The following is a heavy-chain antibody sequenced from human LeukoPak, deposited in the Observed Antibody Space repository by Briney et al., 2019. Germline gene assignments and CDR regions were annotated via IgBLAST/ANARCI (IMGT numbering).Heavy chain of an antibody. V-gene: IGHV3-33*01. CDR1: GFIFSNYG. D-gene: IGHD6-19*01. CDR2: IWYDGSDK. J-gene: IGHJ5*01. Sequence: GGSLRPSCAASGFIFSNYGMHWVRQAPGKGLEWVAVIWYDGSDKYYADSVKGRFTTSRDNSKNTVFLQMNSLRADDTAVYYCARAKGLIAVAGTWWFDPWGQGTLVTVSS. CDR3: ARAKGLIAVAGTWWFDP.